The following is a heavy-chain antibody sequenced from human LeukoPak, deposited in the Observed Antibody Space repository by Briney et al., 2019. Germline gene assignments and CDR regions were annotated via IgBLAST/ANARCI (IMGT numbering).Heavy chain of an antibody. V-gene: IGHV1-18*01. CDR3: ARSIYDFWSGYYNTWFDP. CDR2: ISAYNGNT. Sequence: GASVKVSCKASGYTLTSYGISWVRQAPGQGLEWMGWISAYNGNTNYAQKLQGRVTMTTDTSTSTAYMELRSLRSDDTAVYYCARSIYDFWSGYYNTWFDPWGQGTLVTVSS. J-gene: IGHJ5*02. CDR1: GYTLTSYG. D-gene: IGHD3-3*01.